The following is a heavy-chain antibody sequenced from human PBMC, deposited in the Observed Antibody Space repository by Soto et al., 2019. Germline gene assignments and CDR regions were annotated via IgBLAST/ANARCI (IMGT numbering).Heavy chain of an antibody. J-gene: IGHJ6*02. CDR3: ARDMIPAAISYRYYALDV. V-gene: IGHV1-69*01. Sequence: QVQLVQSGAEVKTPGSSVKVSCKASGGTFSNYAISWVRQAPGQGLEWMGGFIPIFDTADYAQRFQGRVTITADESTSTAYLELSSLTSGDTAVYYCARDMIPAAISYRYYALDVWGQGTTVTVSS. D-gene: IGHD2-2*01. CDR1: GGTFSNYA. CDR2: FIPIFDTA.